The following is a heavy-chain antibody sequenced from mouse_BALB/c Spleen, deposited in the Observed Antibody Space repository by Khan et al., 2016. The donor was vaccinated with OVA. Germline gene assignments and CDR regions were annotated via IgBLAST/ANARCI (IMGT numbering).Heavy chain of an antibody. D-gene: IGHD1-2*01. CDR1: GYSITSGYG. V-gene: IGHV3-2*02. CDR3: ARTARIKY. CDR2: ISYSGST. J-gene: IGHJ2*01. Sequence: EVQLQESGPGLVKPSQSLSLTCTVTGYSITSGYGWNWIRQFPGNKLEWMGYISYSGSTNYNPSLTSRISITRDTSQNQFFLQLNYVTTEDTATYYCARTARIKYWGQGTTLTVSS.